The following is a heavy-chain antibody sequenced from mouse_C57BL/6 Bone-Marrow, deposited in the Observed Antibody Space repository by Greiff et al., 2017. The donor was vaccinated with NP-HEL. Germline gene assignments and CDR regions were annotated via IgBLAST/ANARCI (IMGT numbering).Heavy chain of an antibody. CDR2: ISDGGSYT. CDR3: AREFRV. CDR1: GFTFSSYA. J-gene: IGHJ1*03. V-gene: IGHV5-4*01. Sequence: EVQRVESGGGLVKPGGSLKLSCAASGFTFSSYAMSWVRQTPEKRLEWVATISDGGSYTYYPDNVKGRFTISRDNAKNNLYLQMSHLKSEDTAMYYCAREFRVWGTGTTVTVSS.